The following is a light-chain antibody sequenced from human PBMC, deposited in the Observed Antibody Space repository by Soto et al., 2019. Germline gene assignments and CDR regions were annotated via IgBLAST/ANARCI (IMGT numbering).Light chain of an antibody. Sequence: SYELTQPPSVSVSPGQTASITCSGDQLGDKYACWYQQKPGQSPVLVIYQDIKRPSGIPERFSGSNSGNTATLTISGTQAMDEADYYCQAWDSSTVGVFGGGTKLTVL. CDR3: QAWDSSTVGV. V-gene: IGLV3-1*01. J-gene: IGLJ2*01. CDR2: QDI. CDR1: QLGDKY.